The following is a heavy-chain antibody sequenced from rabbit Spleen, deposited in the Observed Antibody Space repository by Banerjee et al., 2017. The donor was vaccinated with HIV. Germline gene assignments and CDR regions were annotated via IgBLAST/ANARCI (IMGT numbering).Heavy chain of an antibody. CDR3: ARDGAGGSYFAL. D-gene: IGHD8-1*01. V-gene: IGHV1S7*01. Sequence: QLKESGGGLVQPGGSLKLSCKASGFDFSRYYMSWVRQAPGKGLEWVGYIDPVFGITYYASWVNGRFSISRENTQNTVSLQMNSLTAADTATYFCARDGAGGSYFALWGPGTLVTVS. CDR2: IDPVFGIT. CDR1: GFDFSRYY. J-gene: IGHJ4*01.